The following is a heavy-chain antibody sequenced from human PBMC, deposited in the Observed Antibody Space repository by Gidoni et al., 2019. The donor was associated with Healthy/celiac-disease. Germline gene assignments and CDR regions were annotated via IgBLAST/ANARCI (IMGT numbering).Heavy chain of an antibody. CDR1: GFTFSSYW. CDR2: IKQDGREK. V-gene: IGHV3-7*01. Sequence: EVQLVESGGGLVQPGGSLRLSCAASGFTFSSYWRSWVRQAPGKGLEWVANIKQDGREKYYVDSVKGRFTISRDNAKNSLYLQMNSLRAEDTAVYYCARDGGYCSGGSCYPYFDYWGQGTLVTVSS. J-gene: IGHJ4*02. CDR3: ARDGGYCSGGSCYPYFDY. D-gene: IGHD2-15*01.